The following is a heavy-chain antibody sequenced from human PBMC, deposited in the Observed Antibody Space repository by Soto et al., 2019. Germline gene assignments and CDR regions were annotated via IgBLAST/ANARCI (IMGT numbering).Heavy chain of an antibody. J-gene: IGHJ3*02. Sequence: EVQLVESGGGLVKPGGSLRLSCAASGFTFSSYSMNWVRQAPGKGLEWVSSISSSSSYIYYADSVKGRFTISRDNAKNSLYLQMNSLRAEDTAVYYCARDPTAGWFGESTHHDAFDIWDQGTMVTVSS. D-gene: IGHD3-10*01. CDR3: ARDPTAGWFGESTHHDAFDI. CDR1: GFTFSSYS. CDR2: ISSSSSYI. V-gene: IGHV3-21*01.